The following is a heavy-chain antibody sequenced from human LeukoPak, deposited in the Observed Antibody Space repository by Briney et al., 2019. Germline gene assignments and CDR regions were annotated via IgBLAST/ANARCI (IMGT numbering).Heavy chain of an antibody. CDR1: GFTFSSYG. J-gene: IGHJ6*02. CDR2: IWYDGSNK. D-gene: IGHD3-10*01. CDR3: ARGIGDYGSGRPTEQYTYYYYGMDV. Sequence: GGSLRLSCAASGFTFSSYGMHWVRQAPGKGLEWVAVIWYDGSNKYYADSVKGRFTISRDNSKNTLYLQMNSLRAEDTAVYYCARGIGDYGSGRPTEQYTYYYYGMDVWGQGTTVTVSS. V-gene: IGHV3-33*01.